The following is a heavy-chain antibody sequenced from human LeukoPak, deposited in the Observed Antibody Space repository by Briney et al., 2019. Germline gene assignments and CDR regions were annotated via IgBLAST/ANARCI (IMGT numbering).Heavy chain of an antibody. CDR3: ARNMYSSSWYRDY. J-gene: IGHJ4*02. V-gene: IGHV3-30-3*01. D-gene: IGHD6-13*01. Sequence: GGSLRLSCAASEFTFSSYAMHWVRQAPGEGLEWVAVISYDGSNKYYADSVKGRFTISRDNSKNTLYLQMNSLRAEDTAFYYCARNMYSSSWYRDYWGQGTLVTVSS. CDR2: ISYDGSNK. CDR1: EFTFSSYA.